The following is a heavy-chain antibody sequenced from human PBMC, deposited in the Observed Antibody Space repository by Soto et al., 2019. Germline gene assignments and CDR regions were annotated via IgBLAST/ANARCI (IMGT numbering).Heavy chain of an antibody. V-gene: IGHV1-2*02. D-gene: IGHD3-22*01. J-gene: IGHJ3*02. CDR1: GYTFTGYY. CDR2: INPNSGGT. CDR3: AREGGIPPYSYDSSCCADAFDI. Sequence: ASVKVSCTASGYTFTGYYMHWVRQAPGQGRGWMGWINPNSGGTNYAQKFQGRVTMTRDTSISTAYMELSRLRSDDTAVYYCAREGGIPPYSYDSSCCADAFDIWVDRTTVPVSS.